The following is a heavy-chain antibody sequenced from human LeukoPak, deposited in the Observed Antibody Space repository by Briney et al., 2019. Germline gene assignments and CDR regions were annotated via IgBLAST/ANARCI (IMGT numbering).Heavy chain of an antibody. CDR2: MNPNSGNT. V-gene: IGHV1-8*01. Sequence: ASVKVSCKASGYTFTSYDINWVRQATGQGLEWMGWMNPNSGNTGYAQKFQGRVTMTRNTSISTAYMGLSSLRSEDTAVYYCARGPYYYDSSGYYDQDYWGQGTLVTVSS. D-gene: IGHD3-22*01. J-gene: IGHJ4*02. CDR1: GYTFTSYD. CDR3: ARGPYYYDSSGYYDQDY.